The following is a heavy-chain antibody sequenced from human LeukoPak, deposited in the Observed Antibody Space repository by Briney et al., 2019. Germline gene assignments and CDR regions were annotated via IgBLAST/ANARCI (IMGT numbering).Heavy chain of an antibody. CDR1: GYSISSGYY. CDR2: IYHSGST. J-gene: IGHJ3*02. CDR3: ARTYPSEVAIWVAFDI. D-gene: IGHD2-21*01. V-gene: IGHV4-38-2*02. Sequence: VKPSETLSLTCTVSGYSISSGYYWGWIRQPPGKGLECIGSIYHSGSTYYNPSLKSRVTISVDTSKNQFSLKLSSVTAADTAVYYCARTYPSEVAIWVAFDIWGQGTMVTVSS.